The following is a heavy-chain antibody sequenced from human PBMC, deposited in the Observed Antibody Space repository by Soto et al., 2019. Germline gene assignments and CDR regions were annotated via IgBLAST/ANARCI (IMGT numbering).Heavy chain of an antibody. CDR2: INAHSGGT. J-gene: IGHJ5*02. CDR3: AKHLTRQLAYWLDA. CDR1: GFSFTGYY. Sequence: ASVKVSCKASGFSFTGYYIPWLRQAPGQGLEWMGWINAHSGGTEYAQKCQGRVTLTRGTRLATAYLALTSLTSGATALYYFAKHLTRQLAYWLDAWVQGCQVTVYS. V-gene: IGHV1-2*02. D-gene: IGHD6-6*01.